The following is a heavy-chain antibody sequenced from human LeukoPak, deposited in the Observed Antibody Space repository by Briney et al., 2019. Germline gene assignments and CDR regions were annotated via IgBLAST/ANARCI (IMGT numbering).Heavy chain of an antibody. CDR3: ANVLDYYCEREGYYCGDYYGAMPV. J-gene: IGHJ6*02. Sequence: GGSLRLSCAASGFPFSSYAIGGVRQAPGKGLEWVSAISGSGGSTYYADSVKGRFTISRDNSRNTLSLQMNSLRAEDTAVYYSANVLDYYCEREGYYCGDYYGAMPVWSQGTTVTVSS. CDR2: ISGSGGST. D-gene: IGHD3-22*01. CDR1: GFPFSSYA. V-gene: IGHV3-23*01.